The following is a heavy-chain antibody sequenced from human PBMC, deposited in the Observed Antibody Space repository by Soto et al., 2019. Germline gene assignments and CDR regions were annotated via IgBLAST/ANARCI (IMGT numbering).Heavy chain of an antibody. CDR3: ARENDPYGFDL. Sequence: QVQLVQSGATQEKPGASVKVSCEAFGYSFDSYAYSWVRQAPGQGLGWMGRIGSGDTNYAQKLQGRVTMTTDTTTNTAYMELRSLRSDDTALYYGARENDPYGFDLWGQWTMVTVSS. V-gene: IGHV1-18*01. CDR2: IGSGDT. J-gene: IGHJ3*01. CDR1: GYSFDSYA.